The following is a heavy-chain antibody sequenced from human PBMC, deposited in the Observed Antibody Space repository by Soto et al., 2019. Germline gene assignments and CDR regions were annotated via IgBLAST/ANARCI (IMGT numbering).Heavy chain of an antibody. CDR3: AKDLNYDSSGYQFGGY. CDR1: GFTFSSYA. D-gene: IGHD3-22*01. V-gene: IGHV3-23*01. CDR2: ISGSGGST. J-gene: IGHJ4*02. Sequence: GGSLRLSCAASGFTFSSYAMSWVRQAPGKGLEWVSAISGSGGSTYYADSVKGRFTISRDDSKNTLYLQMNSLRAEDTAVYYSAKDLNYDSSGYQFGGYWGQGPLVTVS.